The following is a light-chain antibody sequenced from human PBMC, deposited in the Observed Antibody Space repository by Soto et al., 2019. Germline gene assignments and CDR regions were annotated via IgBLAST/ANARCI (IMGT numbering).Light chain of an antibody. CDR1: QSISSW. Sequence: DIQMTQSPSTLSASVGDRVTITCRASQSISSWLAWYQQKPGKAPKLLIYDASSLESGVPSRLSGSGSGTEFTLPIRSLQPVDFATYYCQQYSNYWTFGQGTKVDIK. V-gene: IGKV1-5*01. CDR2: DAS. CDR3: QQYSNYWT. J-gene: IGKJ1*01.